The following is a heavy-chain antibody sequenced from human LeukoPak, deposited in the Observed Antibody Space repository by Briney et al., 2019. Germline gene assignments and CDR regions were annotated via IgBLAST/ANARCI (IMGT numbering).Heavy chain of an antibody. V-gene: IGHV3-23*01. J-gene: IGHJ3*02. CDR3: AKSLLTTATGTGRASDI. CDR2: ISGSGGST. Sequence: PGGSLRLSCAASGFTFSSYAMSWVRQAPGKGLEWVSAISGSGGSTYYADSVKGRFTISRDNSKNTLFLQMNSLRAEDTAKYYCAKSLLTTATGTGRASDIWGQGTMVTVSS. CDR1: GFTFSSYA. D-gene: IGHD1-1*01.